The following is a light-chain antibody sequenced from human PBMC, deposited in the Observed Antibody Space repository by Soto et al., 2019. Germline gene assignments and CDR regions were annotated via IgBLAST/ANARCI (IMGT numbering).Light chain of an antibody. Sequence: DIQMTQSPSSLSASVGDRVTITCRASQSISSYLNWYQQKPGKAPKLLIYAASSLQSGVPSRFSGGGSGTDFTLTISSLQHEDFETYYCQQSYSTPITLGQGTRLEIK. V-gene: IGKV1-39*01. CDR2: AAS. CDR3: QQSYSTPIT. CDR1: QSISSY. J-gene: IGKJ5*01.